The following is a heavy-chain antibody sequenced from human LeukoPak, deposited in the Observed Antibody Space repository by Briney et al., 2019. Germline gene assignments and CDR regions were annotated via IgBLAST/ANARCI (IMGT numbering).Heavy chain of an antibody. V-gene: IGHV3-48*04. J-gene: IGHJ4*02. CDR2: ISSSSSTI. D-gene: IGHD5-12*01. CDR1: GFTFSSYS. Sequence: GGSLRLSCAASGFTFSSYSMNWVRQAPGKGLEWVSYISSSSSTIYYADSVKGRFTISRDNAKNSLYLQMNSLRAEDTAVYYCARDGDSGYDYGLYYFDYWGQGTLVTVSS. CDR3: ARDGDSGYDYGLYYFDY.